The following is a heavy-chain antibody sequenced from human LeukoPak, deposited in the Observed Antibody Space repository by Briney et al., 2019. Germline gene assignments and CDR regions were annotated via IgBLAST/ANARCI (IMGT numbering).Heavy chain of an antibody. CDR3: AWHVSSYCSGGSCYSFRWFDP. V-gene: IGHV4-39*01. D-gene: IGHD2-15*01. CDR2: IYYSGSA. Sequence: PSETLSLTCTVSGGSISRSSYYWGWIRQPPGKGLEWIGSIYYSGSAYYNPSLKSRVTISVDTSKNQFSLKLSSVTAADTAVYYCAWHVSSYCSGGSCYSFRWFDPWGXGTLVTVSS. CDR1: GGSISRSSYY. J-gene: IGHJ5*02.